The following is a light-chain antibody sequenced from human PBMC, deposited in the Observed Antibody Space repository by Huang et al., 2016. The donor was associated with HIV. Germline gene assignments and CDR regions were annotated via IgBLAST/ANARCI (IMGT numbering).Light chain of an antibody. CDR1: QDITND. Sequence: AIQLTQSPSSLSASVGDRVTITCRASQDITNDLGWYQQKPGKAPKLLSSAASTLRSGVPSRFRGSGSGTDFTLTISSLQPEDVATYFCLQDFNYPRTFGQGTRVEIK. V-gene: IGKV1-6*02. CDR3: LQDFNYPRT. J-gene: IGKJ1*01. CDR2: AAS.